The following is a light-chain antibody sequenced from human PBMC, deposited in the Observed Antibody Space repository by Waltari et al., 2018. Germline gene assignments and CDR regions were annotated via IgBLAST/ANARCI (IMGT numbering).Light chain of an antibody. Sequence: DIVMTQTPLSLPVTPGEPASIPCRSSQSLLHSNGNTYLHWYLQKPGQSPRLLIYKVTNRESGVPDRFSGSGSGTDFTLKISRVEPEDVGFYYCLQSTKDPWTFGQGTKVEIK. CDR3: LQSTKDPWT. V-gene: IGKV2D-29*02. CDR1: QSLLHSNGNTY. CDR2: KVT. J-gene: IGKJ1*01.